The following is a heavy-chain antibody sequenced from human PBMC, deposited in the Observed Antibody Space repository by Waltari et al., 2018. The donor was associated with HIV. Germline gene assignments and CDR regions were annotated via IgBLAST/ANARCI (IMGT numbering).Heavy chain of an antibody. D-gene: IGHD5-18*01. CDR2: ISWDDDK. J-gene: IGHJ4*02. Sequence: QITLKESGPTLVKPTQTLTLTCTFSGFSLSTSGVSVGWIRPPPGKAVEWLALISWDDDKRYRPCLKSRLTSTKDTSKNQVGLTMTNMDPVDTATYYCAHSSHSHGQESLIENDYWGQGTLVTVSS. CDR3: AHSSHSHGQESLIENDY. V-gene: IGHV2-5*02. CDR1: GFSLSTSGVS.